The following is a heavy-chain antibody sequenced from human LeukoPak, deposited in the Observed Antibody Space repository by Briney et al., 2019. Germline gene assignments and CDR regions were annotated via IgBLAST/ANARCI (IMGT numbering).Heavy chain of an antibody. Sequence: PGGSLRLSCAASGFTFSSYSMNWVRQAPGKGLEWVSYISSSSSTIYYADSVKGRFTISRDNAKNSLYLQMNSLRDEDTAVYYCARDYQTPLRIYYDSSGYGYWGQGTLVTVSS. CDR1: GFTFSSYS. D-gene: IGHD3-22*01. CDR2: ISSSSSTI. CDR3: ARDYQTPLRIYYDSSGYGY. J-gene: IGHJ4*02. V-gene: IGHV3-48*02.